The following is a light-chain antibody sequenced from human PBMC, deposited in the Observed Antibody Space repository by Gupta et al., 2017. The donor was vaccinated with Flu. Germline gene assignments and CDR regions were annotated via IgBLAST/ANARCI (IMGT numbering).Light chain of an antibody. V-gene: IGLV2-14*01. J-gene: IGLJ1*01. CDR2: DVS. CDR1: SSDVGGYNY. Sequence: SALTQPASVSGSPGQSITISCTGTSSDVGGYNYVSWYQQHPGKAPKLMIYDVSNRPSGVSNRFSGSKSGNTASLTISGLKDEDEADYYCSSFTSSSTYVFGTGTKVTVL. CDR3: SSFTSSSTYV.